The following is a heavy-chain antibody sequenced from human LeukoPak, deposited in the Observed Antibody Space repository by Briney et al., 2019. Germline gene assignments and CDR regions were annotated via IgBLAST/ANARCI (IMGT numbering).Heavy chain of an antibody. CDR1: GFTFSSYE. D-gene: IGHD3-22*01. Sequence: GGSLRLSCAASGFTFSSYEMNWVRQAPGKGLEWVSYISSSGSTIYYADSVKGRFTISRDNAKNSLYLQMNSLRAEDTAVYYCARATGLVYYDSSGYYLSPFFDYWGQGTLVTVSS. CDR3: ARATGLVYYDSSGYYLSPFFDY. CDR2: ISSSGSTI. V-gene: IGHV3-48*03. J-gene: IGHJ4*02.